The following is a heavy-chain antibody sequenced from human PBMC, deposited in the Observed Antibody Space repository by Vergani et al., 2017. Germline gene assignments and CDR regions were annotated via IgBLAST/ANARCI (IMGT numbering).Heavy chain of an antibody. CDR2: ISSSGSTI. J-gene: IGHJ6*02. D-gene: IGHD3-10*01. CDR1: GFTFSDYY. Sequence: QVQLVESGGGLVKPGGSLRLSCAASGFTFSDYYMSWIRQAPGKGLEWVSYISSSGSTIYYADSVKGRFTISRDNAKNSLYLQMNSLRAEDTAVYYCARVNRGITMVRGVNKYYYYYGMDVWGQGTTVTVSS. CDR3: ARVNRGITMVRGVNKYYYYYGMDV. V-gene: IGHV3-11*01.